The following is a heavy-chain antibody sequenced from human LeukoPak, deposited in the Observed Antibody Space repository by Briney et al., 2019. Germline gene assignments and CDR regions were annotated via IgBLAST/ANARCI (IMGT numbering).Heavy chain of an antibody. CDR1: GFTFSSYA. D-gene: IGHD6-13*01. CDR2: ISYDGSNK. V-gene: IGHV3-30-3*01. CDR3: ARGAIAAAGTGPY. Sequence: GRSLRLSCAASGFTFSSYAMHWVRQAPGKGLEWVAVISYDGSNKYYADSVKGRFTISRDNSKNTLYLQMNSLRAGDTAVYYCARGAIAAAGTGPYWGQGTLVTVSS. J-gene: IGHJ4*02.